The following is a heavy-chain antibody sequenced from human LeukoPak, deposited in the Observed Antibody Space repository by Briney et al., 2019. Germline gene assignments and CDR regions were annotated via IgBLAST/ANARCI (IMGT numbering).Heavy chain of an antibody. J-gene: IGHJ6*02. CDR3: AKVSRRYCRGGTCYYYYGLDV. CDR2: VFGNGIT. V-gene: IGHV3-23*01. Sequence: PGGSLRLSCAASGFTFSTYAMSWVRQAPGKGLEWVSSVFGNGITYYADSVKGRFTISRDNSKNTLYLQTNSLRAEDTAVYYCAKVSRRYCRGGTCYYYYGLDVWGQGTTVTVSS. D-gene: IGHD2-15*01. CDR1: GFTFSTYA.